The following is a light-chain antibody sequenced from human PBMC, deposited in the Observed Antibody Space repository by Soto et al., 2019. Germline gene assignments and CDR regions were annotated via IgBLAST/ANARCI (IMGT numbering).Light chain of an antibody. CDR3: QKSHSTPPT. Sequence: DIHMAQSPPSLSASVGDRVTITCRASHNIFTYLNWYQQKAGKAPSLLIYEASHLQSGVPFRFFGSGSGTDFTLTIDNLQHEDSATYYCQKSHSTPPTFGPGTKLEIK. CDR2: EAS. V-gene: IGKV1-39*01. CDR1: HNIFTY. J-gene: IGKJ2*01.